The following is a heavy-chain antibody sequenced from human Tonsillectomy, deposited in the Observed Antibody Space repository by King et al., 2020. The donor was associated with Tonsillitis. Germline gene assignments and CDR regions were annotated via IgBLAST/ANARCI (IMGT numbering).Heavy chain of an antibody. CDR3: ARGHYDILTGPHAFDI. CDR1: GYTFTSYG. CDR2: ISAYNGNT. V-gene: IGHV1-18*01. Sequence: QLVQSGAEVKKPGASVKVSCKASGYTFTSYGISWVRQAPGQGLEWMGWISAYNGNTNYTQKLQVRVTMTTDTSTRTAYMELRRLRSDDTAVYYCARGHYDILTGPHAFDIWGQGTMVTVSS. D-gene: IGHD3-9*01. J-gene: IGHJ3*02.